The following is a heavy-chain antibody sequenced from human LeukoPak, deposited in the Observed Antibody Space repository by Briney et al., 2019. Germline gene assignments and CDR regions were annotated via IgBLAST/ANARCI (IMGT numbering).Heavy chain of an antibody. V-gene: IGHV3-23*01. CDR2: IYGSGDTT. D-gene: IGHD1-26*01. Sequence: GGSLRLSCAASGFNFSSYAMSWARQAPGKGLEWVSAIYGSGDTTYYADSVRGRFTISRDNSKNTLYLPMNSLSAEDTAVYYCVKDRGGSPFYGMDVWGQGTTVTVSS. J-gene: IGHJ6*02. CDR1: GFNFSSYA. CDR3: VKDRGGSPFYGMDV.